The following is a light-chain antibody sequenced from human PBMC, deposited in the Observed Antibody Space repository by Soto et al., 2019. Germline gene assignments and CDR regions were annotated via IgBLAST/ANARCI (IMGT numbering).Light chain of an antibody. CDR2: DSS. CDR3: QQSDSLPLT. V-gene: IGKV1-33*01. Sequence: DIQMTQSPSSLSASVGDRVTITCQASQDISNYLSWYQQRPGKAPKLLIYDSSNLETGVPSRFSGGGFGTHFTFTISSLQPEDIATYYCQQSDSLPLTFGGGTKVDIK. CDR1: QDISNY. J-gene: IGKJ4*01.